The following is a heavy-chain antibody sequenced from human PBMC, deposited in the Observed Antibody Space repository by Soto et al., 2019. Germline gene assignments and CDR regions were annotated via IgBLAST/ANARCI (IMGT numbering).Heavy chain of an antibody. Sequence: EVQLVEAWGGVVQPGGSLRLSCAASGFTFSTNLMHWVRQAPGKGLVWVSRINSDGTSAAYADSVQGRFTISRDNAKNTLYMQMNSLRGDDTAVYYCAKDGEGVANVDYWGQGPLVTVSS. D-gene: IGHD3-3*01. CDR1: GFTFSTNL. J-gene: IGHJ4*02. CDR3: AKDGEGVANVDY. V-gene: IGHV3-74*01. CDR2: INSDGTSA.